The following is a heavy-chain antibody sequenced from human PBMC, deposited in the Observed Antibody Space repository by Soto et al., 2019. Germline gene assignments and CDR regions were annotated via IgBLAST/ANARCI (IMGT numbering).Heavy chain of an antibody. CDR3: TRYSSDWGWFDP. V-gene: IGHV3-7*03. CDR2: IKQDGSEK. CDR1: GFTFSRFW. Sequence: EVQLVESGGGLVQPGGSLRLSCAASGFTFSRFWMTWVRQAPGKGLEWVANIKQDGSEKHYVDSVKGRFTISRDNAKNSLYLQMNSLRAEDMAVYYCTRYSSDWGWFDPWGQGTLVTVSS. D-gene: IGHD6-19*01. J-gene: IGHJ5*02.